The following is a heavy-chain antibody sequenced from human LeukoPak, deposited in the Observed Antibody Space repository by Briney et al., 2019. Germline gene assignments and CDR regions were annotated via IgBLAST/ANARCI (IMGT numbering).Heavy chain of an antibody. Sequence: GGSLRLSCAASGSTFSSYAMSWVRQAPGKGLEWVSAISGSGDSTYYVDSVKGRFTISRDNSKNTLYLQMNSLRAEDTAVYFCAKDIVVVPDALDVWGKGTTVTVSS. J-gene: IGHJ6*04. CDR3: AKDIVVVPDALDV. CDR1: GSTFSSYA. D-gene: IGHD2-21*01. V-gene: IGHV3-23*01. CDR2: ISGSGDST.